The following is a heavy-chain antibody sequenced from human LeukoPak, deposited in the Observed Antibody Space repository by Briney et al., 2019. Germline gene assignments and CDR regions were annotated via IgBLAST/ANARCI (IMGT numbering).Heavy chain of an antibody. V-gene: IGHV4-34*01. J-gene: IGHJ4*02. Sequence: PSETLSLTCAVYGGSFSGYYWSWIRQPPGKGLEWIGEINHSGSTNYNPSLKGRVTISVDTSKNQFSLKLSSVTAADTAVYYCARARYYYDSSGYYHPVFDYWGQGTLVTVSS. CDR2: INHSGST. CDR3: ARARYYYDSSGYYHPVFDY. D-gene: IGHD3-22*01. CDR1: GGSFSGYY.